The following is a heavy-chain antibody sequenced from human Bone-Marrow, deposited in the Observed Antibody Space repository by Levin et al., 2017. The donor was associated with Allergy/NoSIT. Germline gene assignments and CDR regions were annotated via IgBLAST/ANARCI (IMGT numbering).Heavy chain of an antibody. CDR2: IYSSGST. Sequence: SQTLSLTCTVSGGSIGSSYWSWIRQPPGMGLEWIAYIYSSGSTNYNPSFKSRVTISVDTSKNQFSLKLSSVTAADTAVYYCARSSWEEYFHHWGRGTLVSVSS. D-gene: IGHD1-26*01. CDR1: GGSIGSSY. J-gene: IGHJ1*01. V-gene: IGHV4-59*01. CDR3: ARSSWEEYFHH.